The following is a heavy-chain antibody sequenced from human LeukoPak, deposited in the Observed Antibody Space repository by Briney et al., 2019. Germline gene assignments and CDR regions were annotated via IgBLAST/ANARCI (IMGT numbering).Heavy chain of an antibody. Sequence: SETLSLTCTVSVYSISSGYYWGWIRQPPGKGLEWIGSIHHSGITYYNPSLKSRVTISVDTSQNQFSLKLRSVTAADTAVYYCVFTSGWTNFYYYGMDVWGQGTTVTVSS. V-gene: IGHV4-38-2*02. D-gene: IGHD6-19*01. CDR1: VYSISSGYY. CDR3: VFTSGWTNFYYYGMDV. CDR2: IHHSGIT. J-gene: IGHJ6*02.